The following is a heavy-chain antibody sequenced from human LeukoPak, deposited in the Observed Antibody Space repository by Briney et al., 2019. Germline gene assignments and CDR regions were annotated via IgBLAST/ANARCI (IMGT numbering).Heavy chain of an antibody. J-gene: IGHJ4*02. CDR3: ARVSSYSSGWYDIDY. Sequence: PSETLSLTCTVSGGSVSSGSYYWSWIRQPLGKGLEWIGYIYYSGSTNYNPSLKSRVTISVDTSKNQFSLKLSSVTAADTAVYYCARVSSYSSGWYDIDYWGQGTLVTVSS. V-gene: IGHV4-61*01. CDR2: IYYSGST. CDR1: GGSVSSGSYY. D-gene: IGHD6-19*01.